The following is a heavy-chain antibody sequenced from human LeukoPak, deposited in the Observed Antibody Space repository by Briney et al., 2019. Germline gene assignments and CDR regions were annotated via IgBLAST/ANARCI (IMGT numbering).Heavy chain of an antibody. CDR1: GFSIIDHH. V-gene: IGHV3-72*01. CDR2: SATTKPNSCTT. Sequence: GGSLRLSCAGAGFSIIDHHMDWVRQAPGEGLEWIGRSATTKPNSCTTQYAASVRGRFTISRDDSQNSLYLLLNSLKPEDTAVYFCVRVVTTGSRWYHFDPWGLGTLVTVSS. CDR3: VRVVTTGSRWYHFDP. J-gene: IGHJ5*02. D-gene: IGHD6-13*01.